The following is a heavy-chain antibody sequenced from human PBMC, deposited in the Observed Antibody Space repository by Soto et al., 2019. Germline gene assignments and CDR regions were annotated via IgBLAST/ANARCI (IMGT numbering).Heavy chain of an antibody. CDR2: IHSDGITT. J-gene: IGHJ4*02. Sequence: GGSLRLSCAASGITFSNYWMEWVRQAPGKGLVWVSRIHSDGITTYYGDSVKGRFTISGDNAKSTVYLQMNSLRAEDTAVYYCAKNPGYYYDSTGYHFDYWGQGTLVTVSS. D-gene: IGHD3-22*01. CDR3: AKNPGYYYDSTGYHFDY. V-gene: IGHV3-74*01. CDR1: GITFSNYW.